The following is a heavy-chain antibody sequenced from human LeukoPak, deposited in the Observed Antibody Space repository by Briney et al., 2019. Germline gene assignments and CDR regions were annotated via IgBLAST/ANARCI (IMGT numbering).Heavy chain of an antibody. V-gene: IGHV4-39*07. CDR1: GGSISSSSYY. CDR3: VAGGGSCYLCWNWFDP. J-gene: IGHJ5*02. D-gene: IGHD2-15*01. Sequence: PSETLSLTCTVSGGSISSSSYYWGWIRQPPGKGLEWIGSIYYSGSTYYNPSLKSRVTISVDTSKNQFSLKLSSVTAADTAVYYCVAGGGSCYLCWNWFDPWGQGTLVTVSS. CDR2: IYYSGST.